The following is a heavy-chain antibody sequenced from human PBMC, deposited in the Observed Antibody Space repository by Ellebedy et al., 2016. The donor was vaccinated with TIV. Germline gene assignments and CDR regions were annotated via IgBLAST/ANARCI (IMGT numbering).Heavy chain of an antibody. Sequence: SVKVSXXSSGGTFISYAISWVRQAPGQGLEWMGGIIPIFGTANYAQKFQGRVTITADESTSTAYMELSSLRSEDTAVYYCAREGGAAAVTDYWGQGTLVTVSS. J-gene: IGHJ4*02. CDR1: GGTFISYA. CDR3: AREGGAAAVTDY. CDR2: IIPIFGTA. V-gene: IGHV1-69*13. D-gene: IGHD6-13*01.